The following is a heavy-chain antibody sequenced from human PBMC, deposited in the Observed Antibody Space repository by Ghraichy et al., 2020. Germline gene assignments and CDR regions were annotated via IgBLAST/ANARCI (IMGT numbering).Heavy chain of an antibody. CDR3: ARGSGRYYYYYYGLDV. Sequence: GGSLRLSCEASTFTFNNYWMHWVRQVPGKGLVWVSRINTDSTRRDYADSVKGRFTISRDNAKNTLYLQMNSLRAEDTSVYYCARGSGRYYYYYYGLDVWGQGTTVIDSS. CDR1: TFTFNNYW. J-gene: IGHJ6*02. D-gene: IGHD1-26*01. CDR2: INTDSTRR. V-gene: IGHV3-74*01.